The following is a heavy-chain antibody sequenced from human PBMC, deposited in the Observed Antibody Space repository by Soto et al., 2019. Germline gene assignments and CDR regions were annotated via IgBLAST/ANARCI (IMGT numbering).Heavy chain of an antibody. CDR2: IYPSVSS. D-gene: IGHD1-1*01. CDR1: GFAISRGYY. Sequence: LSLTCSVSGFAISRGYYWSWVRQPPGKGLEWIGSIYPSVSSYHNPSLATRLRLSIDTSKNQFTLNLTSVTAADTALYFCAREKVGTTFFDNWGQGIQVTVSS. CDR3: AREKVGTTFFDN. J-gene: IGHJ4*02. V-gene: IGHV4-38-2*02.